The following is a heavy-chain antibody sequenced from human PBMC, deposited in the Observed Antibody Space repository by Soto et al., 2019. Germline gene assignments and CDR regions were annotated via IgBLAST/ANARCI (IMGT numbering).Heavy chain of an antibody. CDR1: GFTFSSYG. V-gene: IGHV3-33*01. Sequence: GGSLRLSCAASGFTFSSYGMHWVRQAPGKGLEWVAVIWYDGSNKYYADCVKGRFTIARDNSKNTLYLQMNSLRAEDTAVYYCARTGDSGSYYSFDYWGQGTLVTVSS. CDR2: IWYDGSNK. CDR3: ARTGDSGSYYSFDY. D-gene: IGHD1-26*01. J-gene: IGHJ4*02.